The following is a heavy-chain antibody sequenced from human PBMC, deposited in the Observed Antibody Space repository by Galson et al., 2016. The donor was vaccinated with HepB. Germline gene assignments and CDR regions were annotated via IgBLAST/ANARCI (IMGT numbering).Heavy chain of an antibody. CDR2: IGAVGDT. CDR3: TRAWSYDRGGFYSAFFHH. J-gene: IGHJ1*01. V-gene: IGHV3-13*01. D-gene: IGHD3-22*01. CDR1: GFTFSDYD. Sequence: SLRLSCAAYGFTFSDYDMHWVRQTTGKGLEWVSAIGAVGDTYYSGSVKGRFTISRENAKNSVYLQINSLTADDTAMYYCTRAWSYDRGGFYSAFFHHWGQGTPVTVSA.